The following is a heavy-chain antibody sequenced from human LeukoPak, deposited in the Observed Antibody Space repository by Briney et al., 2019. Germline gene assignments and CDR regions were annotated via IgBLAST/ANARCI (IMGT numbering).Heavy chain of an antibody. CDR1: GYSFTTYW. CDR2: IYPADSTA. V-gene: IGHV5-51*01. J-gene: IGHJ6*02. Sequence: GESLKISCKASGYSFTTYWIGWVRQMPGKGLEWMGIIYPADSTAHYSPSFQGQVTISADKSISTAYLQWSSLKASDTAMYYCARHPNYYDSSGYSYYYYYYGMDVWGQGTTVTVSS. CDR3: ARHPNYYDSSGYSYYYYYYGMDV. D-gene: IGHD3-22*01.